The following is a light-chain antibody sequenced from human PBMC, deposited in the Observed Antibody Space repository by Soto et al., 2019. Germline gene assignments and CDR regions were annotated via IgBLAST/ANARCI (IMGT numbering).Light chain of an antibody. CDR3: QQSYSTLPFT. CDR1: QSISSY. V-gene: IGKV1-39*01. Sequence: DIQMTQSPSSLSASVGDRVTITCRASQSISSYLNWYQQKPGKAPKLLIYAASSLQSGGPSRFSGSGSGTDFTLTISSLQPEDFATYYCQQSYSTLPFTFRPGTKVDIK. CDR2: AAS. J-gene: IGKJ3*01.